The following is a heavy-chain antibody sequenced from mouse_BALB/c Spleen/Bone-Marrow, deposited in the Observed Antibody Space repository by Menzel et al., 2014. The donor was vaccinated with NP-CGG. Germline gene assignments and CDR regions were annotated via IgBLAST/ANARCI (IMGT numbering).Heavy chain of an antibody. CDR2: IRNKANVYST. D-gene: IGHD2-3*01. CDR1: GFIFTDYY. V-gene: IGHV7-3*02. Sequence: EVQVVESGGGLVQPGGSLRLSCLTSGFIFTDYYMSWVRQPPGKALEWLGFIRNKANVYSTEYSASVKGRFTISRDNSQSILYLQMNTLRAEDSATYYCVREEDGYYVGFAYWGQGTLVTVSA. J-gene: IGHJ3*01. CDR3: VREEDGYYVGFAY.